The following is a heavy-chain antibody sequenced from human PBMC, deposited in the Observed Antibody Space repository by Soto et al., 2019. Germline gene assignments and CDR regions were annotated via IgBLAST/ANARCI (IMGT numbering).Heavy chain of an antibody. CDR1: GFTFSSYE. CDR2: ISSSGSTI. V-gene: IGHV3-48*03. CDR3: ARAKYYYDSSGYPN. J-gene: IGHJ4*02. Sequence: SLRLSCAASGFTFSSYEMNWVRQAPGKGLEWVSYISSSGSTIYYADSVKGRFTVSRDNAKNSLYLQMNSLRAEDTAVYYCARAKYYYDSSGYPNWGQGTLVTVSS. D-gene: IGHD3-22*01.